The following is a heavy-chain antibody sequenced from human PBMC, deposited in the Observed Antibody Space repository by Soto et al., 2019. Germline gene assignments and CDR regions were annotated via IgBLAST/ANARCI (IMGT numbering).Heavy chain of an antibody. CDR1: GFTFSRYS. Sequence: EVQLVESGGGLVKPGGSLRLSCAASGFTFSRYSMNWVRQAPGKGLEWVSSISSTSSYIYYADSVKGRFTIPRDKAKNSLDLQMNSLRAEDTAVYYCASDYYGTPGGLGYWGQGTLVTVSS. V-gene: IGHV3-21*01. CDR2: ISSTSSYI. CDR3: ASDYYGTPGGLGY. D-gene: IGHD3-10*01. J-gene: IGHJ4*02.